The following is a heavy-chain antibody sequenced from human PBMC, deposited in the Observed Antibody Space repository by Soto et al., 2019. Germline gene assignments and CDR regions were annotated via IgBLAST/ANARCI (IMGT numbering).Heavy chain of an antibody. Sequence: GGSLRLSCAASGFTFSSYAISWVRQAPGKGLEWVSAISGSGGSTYYADSVKGRFTISRDNSKNTLYLQMNSLRAEDTAVYYCAKDMRYWYYGSGSYYTLSPFDYWGQGTLVTVSS. CDR1: GFTFSSYA. D-gene: IGHD3-10*01. CDR2: ISGSGGST. V-gene: IGHV3-23*01. J-gene: IGHJ4*02. CDR3: AKDMRYWYYGSGSYYTLSPFDY.